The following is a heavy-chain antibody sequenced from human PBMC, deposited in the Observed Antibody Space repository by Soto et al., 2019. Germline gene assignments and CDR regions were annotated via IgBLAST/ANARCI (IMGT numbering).Heavy chain of an antibody. Sequence: SETLSLTCTVSDDSITRFHWSWIRLPPGKGLEWIGYIHYNGNTNYSPSLQSRVTMSVDASKNQFSLNLKSVTAADTAMYYCARIHYYGSGSYYRADWGQGTLVTVSS. CDR1: DDSITRFH. V-gene: IGHV4-59*12. CDR3: ARIHYYGSGSYYRAD. J-gene: IGHJ4*02. D-gene: IGHD3-10*01. CDR2: IHYNGNT.